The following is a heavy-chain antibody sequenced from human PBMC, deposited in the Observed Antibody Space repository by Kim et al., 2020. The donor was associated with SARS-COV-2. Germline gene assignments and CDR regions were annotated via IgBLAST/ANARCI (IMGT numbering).Heavy chain of an antibody. Sequence: GESLKISCKGSGYSFTSYWIGWVRQMPGKGLEWMGIIYPGDSDTRYSPSFQGQVTISADKSISTAYLQCSSLKASDTAMYYCARRIYGSGSYYHGMDVWGQGTTVTVSS. CDR3: ARRIYGSGSYYHGMDV. V-gene: IGHV5-51*01. D-gene: IGHD3-10*01. CDR1: GYSFTSYW. CDR2: IYPGDSDT. J-gene: IGHJ6*02.